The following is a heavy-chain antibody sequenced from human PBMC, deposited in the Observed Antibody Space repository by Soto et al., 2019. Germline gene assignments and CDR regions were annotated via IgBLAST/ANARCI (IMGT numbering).Heavy chain of an antibody. V-gene: IGHV4-34*01. Sequence: SETLSLTCAVYGGSFSGYYWSWIRQPPGKGLEWIGEINHSGSTNYNPPLKSRVTISVETSKNQFSLKLSSVTAADTAVYYCARSAYYYDSSGYYSGRRAFDIWGQGTMVTVSS. J-gene: IGHJ3*02. CDR2: INHSGST. D-gene: IGHD3-22*01. CDR1: GGSFSGYY. CDR3: ARSAYYYDSSGYYSGRRAFDI.